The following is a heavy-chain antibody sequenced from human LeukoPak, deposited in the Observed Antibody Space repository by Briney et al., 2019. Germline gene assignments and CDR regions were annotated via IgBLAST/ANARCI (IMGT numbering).Heavy chain of an antibody. V-gene: IGHV4-59*11. J-gene: IGHJ4*02. CDR2: MFDSKNT. Sequence: PSETLSLTCSVSGVSFSSHYWSWIRQSPGRGLEWIGYMFDSKNTKDNPSLKGRITLSADTSKNQFSLRLNSVTAADTAVYYCATIKRGSIFGYFDFWGQGILVTVSS. CDR1: GVSFSSHY. CDR3: ATIKRGSIFGYFDF. D-gene: IGHD5-18*01.